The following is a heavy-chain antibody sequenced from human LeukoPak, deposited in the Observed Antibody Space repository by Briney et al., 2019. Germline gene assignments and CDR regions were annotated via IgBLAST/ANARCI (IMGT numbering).Heavy chain of an antibody. V-gene: IGHV4-39*01. CDR1: GGSISSNNYY. CDR2: IYYSGST. D-gene: IGHD6-13*01. CDR3: ARRRVSSGTSSLDY. J-gene: IGHJ4*02. Sequence: SETLSLTCTVSGGSISSNNYYWGWIRQPPGKGLEWIGSIYYSGSTYNNPSLKSRVTISVDTSKNQFSLKLSSVTAADTAVYYCARRRVSSGTSSLDYWGQGTLVTVSS.